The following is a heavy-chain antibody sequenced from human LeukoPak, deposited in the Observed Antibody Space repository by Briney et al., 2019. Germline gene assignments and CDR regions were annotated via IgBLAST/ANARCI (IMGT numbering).Heavy chain of an antibody. V-gene: IGHV4-39*01. Sequence: PSETLSLTCTVSGASISNSNYHWGWVRQPPGEGLEWIGSIYYRGNTYYNPSLKSRVTISVDTSKNQFSLRLSSVTAADTAVYNCTRLRSGVAGDYWGQGALVTVSS. CDR2: IYYRGNT. D-gene: IGHD6-19*01. CDR1: GASISNSNYH. CDR3: TRLRSGVAGDY. J-gene: IGHJ4*02.